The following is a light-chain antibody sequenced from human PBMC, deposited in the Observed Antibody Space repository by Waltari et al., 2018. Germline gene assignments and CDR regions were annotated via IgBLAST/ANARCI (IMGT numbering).Light chain of an antibody. CDR1: SRDVGGHNF. CDR3: CSYAGSDTPYV. Sequence: QSALTQPPSASGSPGQSVTISCTGTSRDVGGHNFVSWYQQHPGKAPKVIIYEVTKRPSGVPDRFSGSKSGNTPSLPVSGLQTEDEADYYCCSYAGSDTPYVFGTGTTVTVL. V-gene: IGLV2-8*01. CDR2: EVT. J-gene: IGLJ1*01.